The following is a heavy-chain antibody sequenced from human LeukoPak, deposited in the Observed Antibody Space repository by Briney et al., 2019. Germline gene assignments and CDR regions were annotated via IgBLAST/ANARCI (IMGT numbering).Heavy chain of an antibody. CDR1: RFTFSRYS. CDR3: ARTEDSGSCSFDY. CDR2: ISSSSSYL. J-gene: IGHJ4*02. V-gene: IGHV3-21*01. D-gene: IGHD1-26*01. Sequence: GGSLRLSCAASRFTFSRYSINWVRQAPGKGLVWVSSISSSSSYLYYADSVKGRFTISRDNAKNSLYLQMNSLRAEDTAVYYCARTEDSGSCSFDYWGQGTLVTVSS.